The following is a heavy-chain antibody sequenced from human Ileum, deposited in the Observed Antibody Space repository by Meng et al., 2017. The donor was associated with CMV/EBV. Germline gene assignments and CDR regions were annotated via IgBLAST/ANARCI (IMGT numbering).Heavy chain of an antibody. CDR3: ARANYGFDN. CDR2: ITGSGDII. Sequence: VQLSESGGGLVQPGGSLRLACAASGFPFGAYYMTWVRQAPGKGLEWVSYITGSGDIIYYADSVKGRFTISRDNANNALYLQMNSLRDDDTATYYCARANYGFDNWGRGSLVTVSS. V-gene: IGHV3-11*01. CDR1: GFPFGAYY. J-gene: IGHJ4*02. D-gene: IGHD5-24*01.